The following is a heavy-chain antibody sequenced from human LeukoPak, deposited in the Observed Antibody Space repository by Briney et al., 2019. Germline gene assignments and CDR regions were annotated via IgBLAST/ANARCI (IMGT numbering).Heavy chain of an antibody. CDR3: ATDRRVGSGSYYNPNFDY. Sequence: ASVKVSCKVSGYTLTELSMHWVRQAPGKGLEWVGGVDPEDGETIYAQKFQGRVTMTEDTSTDTAYMELSSLRSEDTAVYYCATDRRVGSGSYYNPNFDYWGQGTLVTVSS. D-gene: IGHD3-10*01. CDR1: GYTLTELS. CDR2: VDPEDGET. J-gene: IGHJ4*02. V-gene: IGHV1-24*01.